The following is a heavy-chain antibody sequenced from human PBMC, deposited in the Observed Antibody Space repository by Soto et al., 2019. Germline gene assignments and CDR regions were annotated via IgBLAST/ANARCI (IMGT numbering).Heavy chain of an antibody. CDR1: GFRFDSYA. Sequence: GGSLRLSCAASGFRFDSYAMHWVRQAPGKGLEWVAVIWYDGSEKYFADSVKGRFTISRDNKKNTQDLHMNRLRVEDTAVYYCVRVGDPDYQDSSPTFDLWGQGTLVTVSS. CDR3: VRVGDPDYQDSSPTFDL. J-gene: IGHJ4*02. D-gene: IGHD3-22*01. V-gene: IGHV3-33*01. CDR2: IWYDGSEK.